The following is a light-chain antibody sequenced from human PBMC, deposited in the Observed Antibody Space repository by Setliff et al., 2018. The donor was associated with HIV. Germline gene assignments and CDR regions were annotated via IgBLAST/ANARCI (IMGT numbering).Light chain of an antibody. CDR3: CSYAGPTTFDV. J-gene: IGLJ1*01. V-gene: IGLV2-23*02. Sequence: QSVLAQPASVSGSPGQSITISCTGNSSDIGTYDLVSWYRQQPGKAPQLTIFDVNKRASGVSARFSGSKSGNTASLTISGLQADDEADYYCCSYAGPTTFDVFGTGTKGTVL. CDR2: DVN. CDR1: SSDIGTYDL.